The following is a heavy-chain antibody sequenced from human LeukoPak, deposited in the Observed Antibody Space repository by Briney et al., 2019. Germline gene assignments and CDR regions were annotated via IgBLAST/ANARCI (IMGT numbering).Heavy chain of an antibody. Sequence: GSLRLSCAASGFTFSNYWMSWVRQAPGKGLEWVANIKEDGSEKYYVDSVKGRFTISRDNARNSLYLQMNSLRAEDTAVYYCASGRQLGYWGQGTLVTVSS. CDR2: IKEDGSEK. CDR3: ASGRQLGY. V-gene: IGHV3-7*01. J-gene: IGHJ4*02. CDR1: GFTFSNYW. D-gene: IGHD6-13*01.